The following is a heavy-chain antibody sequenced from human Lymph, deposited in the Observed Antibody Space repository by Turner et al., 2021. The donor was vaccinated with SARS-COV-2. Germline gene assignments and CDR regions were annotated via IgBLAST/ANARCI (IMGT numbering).Heavy chain of an antibody. J-gene: IGHJ4*02. V-gene: IGHV1-2*02. CDR2: IQPNSGGT. Sequence: QVQLVQSGAEVKKPGASVTVSCQASGYTLTGYYMHWVRQAPGQGLEWMGWIQPNSGGTNYAQKFQGRVTMTRDTSISTAYMDLSRLRSDDTAMYYCARSRDLQSMVRGVDPFDYWGQGTLVTVSS. CDR3: ARSRDLQSMVRGVDPFDY. D-gene: IGHD3-10*01. CDR1: GYTLTGYY.